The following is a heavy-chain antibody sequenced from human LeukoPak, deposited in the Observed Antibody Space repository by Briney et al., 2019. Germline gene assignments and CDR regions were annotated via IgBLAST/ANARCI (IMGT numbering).Heavy chain of an antibody. CDR3: AKSMENIVVVPAAMPGGAFDI. V-gene: IGHV3-23*01. J-gene: IGHJ3*02. CDR1: GFTFSSYA. Sequence: GGSLRLSCAASGFTFSSYAVSWVRQAPGKGLEWVSAISGSGGSTYYADSVKGRFTISRDNSKNTLYLQMNSLRAEDTAVYYCAKSMENIVVVPAAMPGGAFDIWGQGTMVTVSS. D-gene: IGHD2-2*01. CDR2: ISGSGGST.